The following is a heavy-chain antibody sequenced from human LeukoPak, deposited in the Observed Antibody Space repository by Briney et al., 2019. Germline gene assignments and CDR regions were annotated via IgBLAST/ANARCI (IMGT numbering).Heavy chain of an antibody. J-gene: IGHJ4*02. CDR3: AKGVSSPLYYFDY. Sequence: GGSLRLSCAASKFAFSSYAMSWVRQAPGKGLEWVSSIGGSSGSTYYADSVKGRFTNSRDNSKNTLYLQMNSLRAEDTAVYYCAKGVSSPLYYFDYWGQGTLVTVSS. V-gene: IGHV3-23*01. CDR1: KFAFSSYA. D-gene: IGHD6-13*01. CDR2: IGGSSGST.